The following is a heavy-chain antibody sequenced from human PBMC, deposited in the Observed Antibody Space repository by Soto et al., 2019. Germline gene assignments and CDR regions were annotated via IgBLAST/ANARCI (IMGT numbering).Heavy chain of an antibody. D-gene: IGHD3-3*01. CDR2: IKSKTDGGTT. V-gene: IGHV3-15*01. Sequence: GGSLRLSCAASGFTFSNAWMSWVRQAPGKGLEWVGRIKSKTDGGTTDYAAPVKGRFTISRDNAKNSLYLEMDSLRADDTALYYCAKDYNNYWSGYYAHWGQGTPVTVSS. CDR3: AKDYNNYWSGYYAH. CDR1: GFTFSNAW. J-gene: IGHJ4*02.